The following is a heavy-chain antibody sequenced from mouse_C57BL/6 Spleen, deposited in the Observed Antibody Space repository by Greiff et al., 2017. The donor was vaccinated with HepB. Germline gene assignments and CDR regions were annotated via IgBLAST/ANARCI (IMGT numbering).Heavy chain of an antibody. CDR2: ISYSGST. CDR3: ARYRHYYYGSSYGYFDV. V-gene: IGHV3-8*01. Sequence: ESGPGLAKPSQTLSLTCSVTGYSITSDYWNWIRKFPGNKLEYMGYISYSGSTYYNPSLKSRISITRDTSKNQYYLQLNSVTTEDTATYYCARYRHYYYGSSYGYFDVWGTGTTVTVSS. CDR1: GYSITSDY. D-gene: IGHD1-1*01. J-gene: IGHJ1*03.